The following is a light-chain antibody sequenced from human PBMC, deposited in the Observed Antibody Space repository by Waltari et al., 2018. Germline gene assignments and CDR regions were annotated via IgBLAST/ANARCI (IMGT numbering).Light chain of an antibody. CDR2: AAS. J-gene: IGKJ4*01. CDR1: QGIRTY. V-gene: IGKV1-9*01. Sequence: IQFTQSPSSLSASVGDRVTITCRASQGIRTYLAWYQQKPGKAPKLLVFAASILQSGVPLRFSGSGSGTDFTLTISSLQPEDFATYYCQQFNRYPLPVGGGTKVEI. CDR3: QQFNRYPLP.